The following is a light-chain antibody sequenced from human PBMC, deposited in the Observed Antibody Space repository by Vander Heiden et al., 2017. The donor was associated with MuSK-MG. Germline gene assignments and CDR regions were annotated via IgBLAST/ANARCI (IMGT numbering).Light chain of an antibody. Sequence: SYALTQPRSVSVALGQTARLTCGGNNIGLRRVHWYQQKPGQAPVLVIYRDRNRPSGIPERFSGSNSGNTATLTISRAQAGDEADYSCQVWDSTTYVFGTGTKVTVL. CDR3: QVWDSTTYV. CDR2: RDR. CDR1: NIGLRR. J-gene: IGLJ1*01. V-gene: IGLV3-9*01.